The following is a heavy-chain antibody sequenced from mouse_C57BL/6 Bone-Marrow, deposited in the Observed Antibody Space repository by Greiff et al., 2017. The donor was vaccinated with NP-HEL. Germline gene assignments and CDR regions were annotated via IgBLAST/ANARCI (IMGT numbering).Heavy chain of an antibody. Sequence: QVQLQQPGAELVRPGSSVKLSCKASGYTFTSYWMHWVKQRPIQGLEWIGNIDPSDSETHYNQKFKDKATLTVDKSSSTAYMQLSSLTSEDSAVYYCARTKTAQAPLFAYWGQGTLVTVSA. V-gene: IGHV1-52*01. CDR2: IDPSDSET. D-gene: IGHD3-2*02. CDR3: ARTKTAQAPLFAY. CDR1: GYTFTSYW. J-gene: IGHJ3*01.